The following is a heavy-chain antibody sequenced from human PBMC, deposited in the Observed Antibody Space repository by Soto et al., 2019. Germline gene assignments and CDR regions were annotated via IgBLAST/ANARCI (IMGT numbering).Heavy chain of an antibody. Sequence: LSLRSSVSGGSINSGRASWNWKRQSPGKGLEWIASIYHSGSTYYNPSLKSRVRISVARPENQFSLKLSSVAAADTAVYYCVRESAVYGTNWFDTWGQ. D-gene: IGHD2-8*01. CDR2: IYHSGST. CDR1: GGSINSGRAS. CDR3: VRESAVYGTNWFDT. J-gene: IGHJ5*02. V-gene: IGHV4-30-2*06.